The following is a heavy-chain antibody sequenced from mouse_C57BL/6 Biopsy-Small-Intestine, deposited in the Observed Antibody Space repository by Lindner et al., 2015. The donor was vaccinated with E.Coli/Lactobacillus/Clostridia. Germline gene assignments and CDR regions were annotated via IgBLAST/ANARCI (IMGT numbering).Heavy chain of an antibody. J-gene: IGHJ4*01. V-gene: IGHV1S126*01. Sequence: SVKVSCKASGDTFSNYIINWVRQAPGQGLEWMGGIIPNVGTGRYAQKFQDRVTLTADESTNTAYMELSSLRSEDTAFYYCAKSPTYTSPLGPWGQGTLVTVSS. CDR3: AKSPTYTSPLGP. CDR2: IIPNVGTG. D-gene: IGHD3-1*01. CDR1: GDTFSNYI.